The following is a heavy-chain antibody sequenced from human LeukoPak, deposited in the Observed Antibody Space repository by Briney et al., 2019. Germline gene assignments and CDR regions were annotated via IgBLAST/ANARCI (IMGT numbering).Heavy chain of an antibody. CDR2: IDYSGHT. CDR3: ARPLYNSWDRFDP. Sequence: SETLSLTCTVSGASISSSSRADYFFWGWIRPAPGKGLEWIGSIDYSGHTYYNPSLKTRATISVDTPKNQFSLSLRSVTAADTAVYYCARPLYNSWDRFDPWGQGTLLTVS. V-gene: IGHV4-39*01. CDR1: GASISSSSRADYFF. D-gene: IGHD3-16*01. J-gene: IGHJ5*02.